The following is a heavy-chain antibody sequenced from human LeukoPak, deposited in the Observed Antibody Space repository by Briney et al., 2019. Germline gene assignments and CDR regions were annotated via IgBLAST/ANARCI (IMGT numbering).Heavy chain of an antibody. CDR3: AKDPYNYGDYERFDY. CDR1: GFTFSSYA. V-gene: IGHV3-23*01. CDR2: ISGSGGST. D-gene: IGHD4-17*01. J-gene: IGHJ4*02. Sequence: GGSLRLSCAASGFTFSSYAMSWVRQAPGKGLEWVSAISGSGGSTYYADSVKGRFTISRDNSKNTLYLQVNSLRAEDTAVYYCAKDPYNYGDYERFDYWGQGTLVTVSS.